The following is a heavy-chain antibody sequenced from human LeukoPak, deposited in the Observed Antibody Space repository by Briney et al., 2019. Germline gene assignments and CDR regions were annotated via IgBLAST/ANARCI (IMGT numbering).Heavy chain of an antibody. J-gene: IGHJ4*02. CDR2: ISAYNGNT. Sequence: ASVKVSCKASGYTFTSYYMHWVRQAAGQGLEWMGCISAYNGNTNYAQKLQGRVTMTTDTSTSTAYMELRSLRSDDTAVYYCARDRVEAYCGGDCYLDYWGQGTLVTVSS. CDR3: ARDRVEAYCGGDCYLDY. V-gene: IGHV1-18*04. D-gene: IGHD2-21*02. CDR1: GYTFTSYY.